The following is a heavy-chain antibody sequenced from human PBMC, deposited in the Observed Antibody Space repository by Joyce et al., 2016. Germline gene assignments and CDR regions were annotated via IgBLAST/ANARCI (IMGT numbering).Heavy chain of an antibody. CDR1: GLCFSDYG. J-gene: IGHJ4*02. V-gene: IGHV3-64D*08. CDR3: VRWHGNWAYDY. CDR2: ISSDGGST. Sequence: EVQLVESGGGLVQTGGSLRLSCSASGLCFSDYGMHWVRKAPGKGLEFVSGISSDGGSTYYADSVKGRFTISRDNSKNTVYLQMSSLRAEDTALYYCVRWHGNWAYDYWGQGTLVTVFS. D-gene: IGHD7-27*01.